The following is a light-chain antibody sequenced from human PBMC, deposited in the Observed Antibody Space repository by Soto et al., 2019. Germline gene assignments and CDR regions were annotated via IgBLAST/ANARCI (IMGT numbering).Light chain of an antibody. CDR1: SSNIGDSP. Sequence: QAVVTQTPSASGTPGQRVTISCSGSSSNIGDSPVDWYQQVPGAAPKLLIYSTNQRPSGVPDRFSGSKSGTSASLAISGLQSEDEADYYCISYTLSRSYAFGTGTKLTVL. CDR3: ISYTLSRSYA. V-gene: IGLV1-44*01. J-gene: IGLJ1*01. CDR2: STN.